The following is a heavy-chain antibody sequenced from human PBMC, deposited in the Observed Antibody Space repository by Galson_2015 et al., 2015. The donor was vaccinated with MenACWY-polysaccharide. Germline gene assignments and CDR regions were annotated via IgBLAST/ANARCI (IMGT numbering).Heavy chain of an antibody. D-gene: IGHD2/OR15-2a*01. CDR1: GFTFSSYA. J-gene: IGHJ6*02. V-gene: IGHV3-30-3*01. CDR3: TRSYCDRTTCYGMDV. Sequence: SLRLSCAASGFTFSSYAMHWVRQAPGKGLEWVAVISYDATTKYYADSVKGRSTISRDTSNNALSLQMNSLGPEDTALYYCTRSYCDRTTCYGMDVWGQGTTVTVSS. CDR2: ISYDATTK.